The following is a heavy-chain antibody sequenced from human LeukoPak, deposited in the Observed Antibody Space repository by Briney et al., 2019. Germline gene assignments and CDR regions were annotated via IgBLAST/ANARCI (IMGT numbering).Heavy chain of an antibody. V-gene: IGHV3-30*04. CDR2: ISYDGRNK. CDR3: ARDSQPPPYYYDSSGYLSPVDY. J-gene: IGHJ4*02. Sequence: GRSLGLSCEASGFTFSSYAMHWVRQAPGKGLEWVAFISYDGRNKYYADSVKGRFTISRDNSKNTLYLQMNSLRAEDTAVYYCARDSQPPPYYYDSSGYLSPVDYWGQGTLVTVSS. CDR1: GFTFSSYA. D-gene: IGHD3-22*01.